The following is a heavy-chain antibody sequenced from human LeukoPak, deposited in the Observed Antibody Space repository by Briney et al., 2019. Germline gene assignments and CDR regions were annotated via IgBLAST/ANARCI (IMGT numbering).Heavy chain of an antibody. V-gene: IGHV1-2*02. CDR3: ARFTSGYYGYFDY. CDR1: GYTFTGYY. CDR2: INPNSGGT. J-gene: IGHJ4*02. Sequence: ASVKVSCKASGYTFTGYYMYWVRQAPGQGLGWMGWINPNSGGTNYQGRVTMTRDTSISTAYMELSRLRSDDTAVYYCARFTSGYYGYFDYWGQGTLVTVSS. D-gene: IGHD3-22*01.